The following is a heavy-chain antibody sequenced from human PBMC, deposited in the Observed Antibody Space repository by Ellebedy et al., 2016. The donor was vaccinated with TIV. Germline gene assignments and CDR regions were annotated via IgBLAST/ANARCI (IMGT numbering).Heavy chain of an antibody. CDR1: GYTFTSYY. D-gene: IGHD2-8*01. CDR3: ARGGCTNGVCYRPYYYYYYGMDV. V-gene: IGHV1-46*01. Sequence: ASVKVSXXASGYTFTSYYMHWVRQAPGQGLEWMGIINPSGGSTSYAQKFQGRVTMTRDTSTSTVYMELSSLRSDDTAVYYCARGGCTNGVCYRPYYYYYYGMDVWGQGTTVTVSS. CDR2: INPSGGST. J-gene: IGHJ6*02.